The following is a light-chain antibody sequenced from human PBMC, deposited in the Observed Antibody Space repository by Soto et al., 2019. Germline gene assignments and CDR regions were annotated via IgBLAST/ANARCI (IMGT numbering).Light chain of an antibody. Sequence: EIVLTQSPGTLSLSPGERATLSCRASQSVSSSYLAWYQQKPGQAPRLLIYVASSRATGIPDRFSGSGSGKDFTLPISRLEPEDFAVYYWQQYVSSPLPFGGGTKVEIK. CDR1: QSVSSSY. J-gene: IGKJ4*01. V-gene: IGKV3-20*01. CDR3: QQYVSSPLP. CDR2: VAS.